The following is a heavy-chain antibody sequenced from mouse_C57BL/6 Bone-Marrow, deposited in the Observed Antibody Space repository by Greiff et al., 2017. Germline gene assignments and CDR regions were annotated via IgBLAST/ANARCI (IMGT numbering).Heavy chain of an antibody. V-gene: IGHV1-81*01. CDR1: GYTFTSYG. J-gene: IGHJ2*01. CDR2: IYPRSGNT. CDR3: ARGDYYGPTY. Sequence: QVQLKQSGAELARPGASVKLSCKASGYTFTSYGISWVKQRTGQGLEWIGVIYPRSGNTYYNEKFKGKATLTADKSSSTAYMELRSLTSEDSAVYFCARGDYYGPTYWGQGTTLTVSS. D-gene: IGHD1-1*01.